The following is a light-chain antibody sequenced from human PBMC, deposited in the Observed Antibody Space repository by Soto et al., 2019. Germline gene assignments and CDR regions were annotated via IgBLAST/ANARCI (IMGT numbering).Light chain of an antibody. CDR2: KAS. Sequence: DIQMTQSPSTLSASVGDRVTITCRASQSISNWLAWYQQKPGRAPKLLIYKASSLESGVPSRFSGSGSGTEFSLTISSLQPDDFATYYCQQYNGYPWPFGQGTKVEIK. CDR3: QQYNGYPWP. V-gene: IGKV1-5*03. CDR1: QSISNW. J-gene: IGKJ1*01.